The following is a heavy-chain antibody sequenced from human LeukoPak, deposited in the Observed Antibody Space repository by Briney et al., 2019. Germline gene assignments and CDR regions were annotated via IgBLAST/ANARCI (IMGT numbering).Heavy chain of an antibody. Sequence: PGGSLRLSCAASGLTFSSYSFNWVRQAPGKGLEWVSSINTISSCIYYADSVKGRFTISRDNAKNSLSLQMNSLRVEDTAVYYCVRLRRNSDSGGYYYYYDYWGQGTLVTVSS. CDR1: GLTFSSYS. J-gene: IGHJ4*02. CDR3: VRLRRNSDSGGYYYYYDY. D-gene: IGHD3-22*01. CDR2: INTISSCI. V-gene: IGHV3-21*01.